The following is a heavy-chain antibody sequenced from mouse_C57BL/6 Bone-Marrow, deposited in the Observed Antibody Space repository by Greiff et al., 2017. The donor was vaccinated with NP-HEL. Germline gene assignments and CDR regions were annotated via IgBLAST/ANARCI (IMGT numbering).Heavy chain of an antibody. J-gene: IGHJ4*01. CDR2: IYPGGGYT. CDR1: GYTFTNYW. V-gene: IGHV1-63*01. Sequence: QVQLQQSGAELVRPGTSVKMSCKASGYTFTNYWIGWAKQRPGHGLEWIGDIYPGGGYTNYNEKFKGKATLTADKSSSTAYMQFSSRTSEDSAIYYCARGYSNPYYYAMDYWGQGTSVTVSS. CDR3: ARGYSNPYYYAMDY. D-gene: IGHD2-5*01.